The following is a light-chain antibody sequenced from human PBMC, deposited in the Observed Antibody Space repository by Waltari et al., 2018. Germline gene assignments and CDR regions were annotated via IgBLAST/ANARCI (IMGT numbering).Light chain of an antibody. CDR2: DAF. Sequence: EIVLTQSPATLSLSPGERATLSCRARQSISSYLAGYQQRPGQAPRLLIYDAFNRATGIPASFSGSGSGTDFTLTISSLEPEDFAVYYCQQRGNWPPYTFGQGTKLEIK. CDR3: QQRGNWPPYT. V-gene: IGKV3-11*01. J-gene: IGKJ2*01. CDR1: QSISSY.